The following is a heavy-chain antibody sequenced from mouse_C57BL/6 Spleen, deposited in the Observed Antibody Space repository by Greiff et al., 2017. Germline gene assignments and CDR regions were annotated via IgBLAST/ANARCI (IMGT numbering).Heavy chain of an antibody. CDR3: ARVGLLPYFDV. D-gene: IGHD1-1*01. CDR1: GYSITSGYD. J-gene: IGHJ1*03. V-gene: IGHV3-1*01. CDR2: ISYSGST. Sequence: EVQLVESGPGMVKPSQSLSLTCTVTGYSITSGYDWHWIRPFPGNKLEWMGYISYSGSTNYNPSLKSRISITHDTSKNHFFLKLNSVTTEDTATYYCARVGLLPYFDVWGTGTTVTVSS.